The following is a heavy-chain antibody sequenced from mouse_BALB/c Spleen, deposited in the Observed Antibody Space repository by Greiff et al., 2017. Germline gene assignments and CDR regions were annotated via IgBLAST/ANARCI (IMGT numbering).Heavy chain of an antibody. CDR2: INPYNDGT. J-gene: IGHJ4*01. Sequence: LQESGPELVKPGASVKMSCKASGYTFTSYVMHWVKQKPGQGLEWIGYINPYNDGTKYNEKFKGKATLTSDKSSSTAYMELSSLTSEDSAVYYCARRRPSYAMDYWGQGTSVTVSS. CDR3: ARRRPSYAMDY. V-gene: IGHV1-14*01. CDR1: GYTFTSYV.